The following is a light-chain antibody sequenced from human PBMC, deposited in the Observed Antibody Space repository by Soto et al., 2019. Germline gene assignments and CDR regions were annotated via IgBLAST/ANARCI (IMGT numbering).Light chain of an antibody. CDR3: EQLNTYPLT. Sequence: DGQLTQSPSFLSASVGDRVTITCRASQGISSYLAWYQQKPVKAPKLLIYAASTLQSGVPSRLSGSGSGTEFTLTITSLQPEDFATYYCEQLNTYPLTFGGGTKV. CDR2: AAS. V-gene: IGKV1-9*01. J-gene: IGKJ4*01. CDR1: QGISSY.